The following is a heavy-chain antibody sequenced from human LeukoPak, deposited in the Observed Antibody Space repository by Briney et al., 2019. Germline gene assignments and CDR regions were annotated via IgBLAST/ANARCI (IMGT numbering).Heavy chain of an antibody. CDR3: ARGETVAAD. J-gene: IGHJ4*02. CDR2: TNIDGSVT. D-gene: IGHD6-19*01. Sequence: GGSLRLSCAASGFDFNDFWMHWVREPPGRGLVWVSRTNIDGSVTDYADSVKGRFTISRDNAKNTLYLQVNSLRTDDTAVYFCARGETVAADWGRGTLVTVSS. V-gene: IGHV3-74*01. CDR1: GFDFNDFW.